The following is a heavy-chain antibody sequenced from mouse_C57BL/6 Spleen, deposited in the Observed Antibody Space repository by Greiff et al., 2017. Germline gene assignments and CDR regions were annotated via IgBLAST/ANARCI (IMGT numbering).Heavy chain of an antibody. CDR3: ARGGGTRYYAMDY. J-gene: IGHJ4*01. V-gene: IGHV1-82*01. CDR1: GYAFSSSW. CDR2: IYPGDGDT. Sequence: QVQLKQSGPELVKPGASVKISCKASGYAFSSSWMNWVKQRPGQGLEWIGRIYPGDGDTNYNGKFKGKATLTADTSSSPAYMQHSSLTSKDSAVYICARGGGTRYYAMDYWGQGTSVTVSS. D-gene: IGHD3-3*01.